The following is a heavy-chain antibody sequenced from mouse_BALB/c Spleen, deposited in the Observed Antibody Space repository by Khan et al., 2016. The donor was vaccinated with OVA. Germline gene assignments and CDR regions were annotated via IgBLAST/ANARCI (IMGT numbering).Heavy chain of an antibody. Sequence: EVQLQESGPGLVKPSQSLSLTCTVTGYSITRDYAWNWIRQFPENTLEWMGYISYSGSTTYNPSLKSRISITRDTSKNQFFLQLNSVTTEDTATYYCARWFTYWGQGTLVTVSA. CDR3: ARWFTY. V-gene: IGHV3-2*02. CDR2: ISYSGST. J-gene: IGHJ3*01. CDR1: GYSITRDYA.